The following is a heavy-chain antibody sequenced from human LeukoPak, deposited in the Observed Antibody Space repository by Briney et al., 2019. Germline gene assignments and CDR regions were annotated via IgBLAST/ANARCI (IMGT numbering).Heavy chain of an antibody. CDR2: TYPGDSDT. CDR1: GYSVTTYW. V-gene: IGHV5-51*01. D-gene: IGHD2-8*01. J-gene: IGHJ4*02. CDR3: ARRGDCTSGVFSYFDY. Sequence: GESLKISCKGSGYSVTTYWIGWVRQMPGQGLEWMGTTYPGDSDTRYSPSFQGQVTISADKSISTAYLQWSSLRASDTAMYYCARRGDCTSGVFSYFDYWGQGTLVTVSS.